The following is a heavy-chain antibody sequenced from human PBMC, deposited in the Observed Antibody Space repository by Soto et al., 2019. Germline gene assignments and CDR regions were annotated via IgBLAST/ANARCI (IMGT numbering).Heavy chain of an antibody. Sequence: QVQLVESGGGVVQPGRSLRLSCAASGFTFSSYGMHWVRQAPGKGLEWVAVIWYDGSNKYYADSVKGRFTISRDNSKNTLYLQMNGLRAEDTAVYYCARGNYNAHGMDVWGQGTTVTVSS. D-gene: IGHD1-7*01. CDR3: ARGNYNAHGMDV. J-gene: IGHJ6*02. CDR1: GFTFSSYG. V-gene: IGHV3-33*01. CDR2: IWYDGSNK.